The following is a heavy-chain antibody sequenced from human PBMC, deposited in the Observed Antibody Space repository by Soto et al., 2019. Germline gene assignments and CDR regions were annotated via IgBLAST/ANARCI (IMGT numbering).Heavy chain of an antibody. Sequence: ASVKVSCKASGYTFTSYGISWVRQAPGQGLEWMGWISAYNGNTNYAQKLQGWVTMTRDTSISTAYMELSSLRSDDTALYYCARAVVTTTPNHDYSGQRSPVTVSS. CDR3: ARAVVTTTPNHDY. CDR2: ISAYNGNT. J-gene: IGHJ4*02. D-gene: IGHD5-12*01. CDR1: GYTFTSYG. V-gene: IGHV1-18*01.